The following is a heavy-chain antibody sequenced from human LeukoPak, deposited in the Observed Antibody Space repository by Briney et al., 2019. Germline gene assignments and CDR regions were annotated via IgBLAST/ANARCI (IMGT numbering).Heavy chain of an antibody. CDR1: GASISSLY. J-gene: IGHJ4*02. CDR2: VFYSGST. V-gene: IGHV4-59*12. CDR3: ARDPRFSPFDN. Sequence: SETLSLTCTVSGASISSLYWSWIRHSPGKGLEWIGSVFYSGSTNYNPSLKSRVTISVDTSKNQFSLKLSSVTAADTAVYYCARDPRFSPFDNWGQGTLVTVSS.